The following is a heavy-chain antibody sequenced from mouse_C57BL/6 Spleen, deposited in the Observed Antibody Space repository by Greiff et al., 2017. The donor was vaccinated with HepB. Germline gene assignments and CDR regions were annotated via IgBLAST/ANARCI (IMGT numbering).Heavy chain of an antibody. V-gene: IGHV1-64*01. CDR3: ARERATAQAPFAY. Sequence: VQLQQPGAELVKPGASVKLSCKASGYTFTSYWMHWVKQRPGQGLEWIGMIHPNSGSTNYNEKFKSKATLTVDKSSSTAYMQLSSLTSEDSAVFYCARERATAQAPFAYWGQGTLVTVSA. D-gene: IGHD3-2*02. CDR1: GYTFTSYW. CDR2: IHPNSGST. J-gene: IGHJ3*01.